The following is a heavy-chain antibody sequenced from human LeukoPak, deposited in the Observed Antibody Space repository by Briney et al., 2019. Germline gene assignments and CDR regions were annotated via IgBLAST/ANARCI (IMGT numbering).Heavy chain of an antibody. D-gene: IGHD4-17*01. CDR2: ISSSSSYI. CDR1: GFTFSSYS. CDR3: ARGNAYYGDCFDY. V-gene: IGHV3-21*01. J-gene: IGHJ4*02. Sequence: PGGSLRLSCAASGFTFSSYSMDSVRQAPGKGLEWVSSISSSSSYIYYADSVKGRFTISRDNAKNSLYLQMNSLRAEDTAVYYCARGNAYYGDCFDYWGQGTLVTVSS.